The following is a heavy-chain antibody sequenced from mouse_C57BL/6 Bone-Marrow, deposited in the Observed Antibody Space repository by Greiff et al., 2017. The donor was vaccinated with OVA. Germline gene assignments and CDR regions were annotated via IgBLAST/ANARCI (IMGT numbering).Heavy chain of an antibody. J-gene: IGHJ3*01. CDR2: ISNGGGST. Sequence: EVQVVESGGGLVQPGGSLKLSCAASGFTFSDYYMYWVRQTPEKRLEWVAYISNGGGSTYYPDTVKGRFTISRDNAKNTLYLQMSRLKSEDTAMYYCARHEYYYGSAWFAYWGQGTLVTVSA. D-gene: IGHD1-1*01. CDR3: ARHEYYYGSAWFAY. CDR1: GFTFSDYY. V-gene: IGHV5-12*01.